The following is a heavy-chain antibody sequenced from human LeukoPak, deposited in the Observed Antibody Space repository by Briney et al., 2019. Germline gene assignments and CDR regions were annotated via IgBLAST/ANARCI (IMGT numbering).Heavy chain of an antibody. Sequence: GGSLRLSCTASGFTFGDYAMSWFRQAPGKGLEWVSSISSSSSNIYYAGSVKGRFTISRDNAKNSLYLQMNSLRAEDTAVYYCAREGAAAGSGYYFDYWGQGTLVAVSS. CDR3: AREGAAAGSGYYFDY. D-gene: IGHD6-13*01. V-gene: IGHV3-21*01. CDR1: GFTFGDYA. CDR2: ISSSSSNI. J-gene: IGHJ4*02.